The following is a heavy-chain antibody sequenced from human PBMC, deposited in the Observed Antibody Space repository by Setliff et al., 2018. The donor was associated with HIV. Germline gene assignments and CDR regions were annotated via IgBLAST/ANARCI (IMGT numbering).Heavy chain of an antibody. J-gene: IGHJ3*02. D-gene: IGHD5-18*01. CDR1: GYTFTGYY. CDR2: INPKSGAT. V-gene: IGHV1-2*02. CDR3: ARLGIQLWSYAFDI. Sequence: GASVKVSCKAFGYTFTGYYMHWVRQAPGQGLEWMGWINPKSGATNYTQNFQGRVTMSRDTSISTAYMELSRLKSDDTAVYFCARLGIQLWSYAFDIWGQGTMVTVS.